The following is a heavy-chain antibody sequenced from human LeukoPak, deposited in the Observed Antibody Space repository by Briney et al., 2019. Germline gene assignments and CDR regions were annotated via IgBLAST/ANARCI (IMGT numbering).Heavy chain of an antibody. CDR1: GGSFSGYY. CDR3: ARESSLDGMDV. D-gene: IGHD6-13*01. V-gene: IGHV4-30-2*01. Sequence: SETLSLTCAVYGGSFSGYYWSWIRQPPGKGLEWIGYIYHSGSTYYNPSLKSRVTISVDRSKNQFSLKLSTVTAADTAVYYCARESSLDGMDVWGQGTTVTVSS. J-gene: IGHJ6*02. CDR2: IYHSGST.